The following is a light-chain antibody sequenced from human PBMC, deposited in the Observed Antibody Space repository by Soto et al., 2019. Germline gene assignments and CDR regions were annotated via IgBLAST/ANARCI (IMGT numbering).Light chain of an antibody. V-gene: IGKV1-12*01. Sequence: SQMTQSQTSVSASVGDRVTITCRASQAIRKWLVWYQHKPGKTPKLLIYEASTLQSGVPSRFSATGSGTDFTLTISSLQPEDAATYYCQQGSSFPITFGQGGRLAI. CDR3: QQGSSFPIT. J-gene: IGKJ5*01. CDR1: QAIRKW. CDR2: EAS.